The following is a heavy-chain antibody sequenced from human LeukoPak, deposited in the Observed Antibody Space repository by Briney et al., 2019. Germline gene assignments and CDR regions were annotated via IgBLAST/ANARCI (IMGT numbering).Heavy chain of an antibody. CDR1: GGSISTHY. J-gene: IGHJ3*02. V-gene: IGHV4-59*11. CDR2: IYYSGST. D-gene: IGHD5-24*01. Sequence: PSETLSLTCTVSGGSISTHYWSWIRQPPGKGLEWIGYIYYSGSTNYNPSLKSRVTISVDTSKKQFSLRLSSVTAADTAVYYCARKPWDGYNLDPFDIWGQGTMVTVSS. CDR3: ARKPWDGYNLDPFDI.